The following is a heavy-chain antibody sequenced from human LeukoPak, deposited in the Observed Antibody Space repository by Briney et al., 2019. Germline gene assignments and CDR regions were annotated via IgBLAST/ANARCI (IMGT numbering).Heavy chain of an antibody. V-gene: IGHV4-34*01. D-gene: IGHD6-13*01. CDR3: ARQTGSNWYGDC. Sequence: SETLSLTCAVYGGSFSGYYSSWIRHPPGKGLEWIGEINHSGSTNYNPSPKSRVTISVNTSKNQFSVKLSSVTAAETAVYYCARQTGSNWYGDCWGQGTLVTVSS. CDR2: INHSGST. CDR1: GGSFSGYY. J-gene: IGHJ4*02.